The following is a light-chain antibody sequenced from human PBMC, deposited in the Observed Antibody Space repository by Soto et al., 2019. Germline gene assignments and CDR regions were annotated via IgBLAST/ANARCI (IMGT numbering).Light chain of an antibody. CDR1: SSDVGGYNY. CDR2: DVK. J-gene: IGLJ1*01. Sequence: QSALTQPRSVSGSPGQSVTLSCTGTSSDVGGYNYVTWYQQYPGKAPKVMIYDVKTRPSGVPDRFSGSKSGNTAALTISGLQAEDEPHYYCCSYAGDYPFVFGTGTKLTVL. V-gene: IGLV2-11*01. CDR3: CSYAGDYPFV.